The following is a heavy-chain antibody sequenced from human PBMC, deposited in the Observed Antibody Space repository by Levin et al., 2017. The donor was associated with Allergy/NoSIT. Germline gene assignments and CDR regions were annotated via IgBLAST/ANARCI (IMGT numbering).Heavy chain of an antibody. V-gene: IGHV1-8*01. CDR2: MNPNSGNT. CDR3: ARRYVFYPPDYYGMDV. CDR1: GYTFTSYD. D-gene: IGHD5-12*01. Sequence: GESLKISCKASGYTFTSYDINWVRQATGQGLEWMGWMNPNSGNTGYAQKFQGRVTMTRNTSISTAYMELSSLRSEDTAVYYCARRYVFYPPDYYGMDVWGQGTTVTVSS. J-gene: IGHJ6*02.